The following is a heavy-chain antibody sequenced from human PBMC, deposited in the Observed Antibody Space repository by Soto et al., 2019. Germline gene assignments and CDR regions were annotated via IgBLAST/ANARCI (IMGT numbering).Heavy chain of an antibody. CDR1: GFTFSAYW. D-gene: IGHD3-10*01. CDR3: GRVGVGRWYFDL. V-gene: IGHV3-74*01. J-gene: IGHJ2*01. Sequence: EVQLVESGGGLVQPGGSLRLSCAASGFTFSAYWMHWVRQAPGEGLVWVSRINFDGSTTSYADSVRGRFTISRDNAKNTLYLQMNSLRAEDTAVYYCGRVGVGRWYFDLWGRGTLVTVSS. CDR2: INFDGSTT.